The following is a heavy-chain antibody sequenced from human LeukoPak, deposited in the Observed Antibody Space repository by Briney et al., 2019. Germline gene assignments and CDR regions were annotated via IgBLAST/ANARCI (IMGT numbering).Heavy chain of an antibody. D-gene: IGHD2-2*01. V-gene: IGHV4-30-4*08. Sequence: SQTLSLTCTVSGGSISSGDYYWSWIRQPPGKGLEWIGYIYYSGSTYYNPSLKSRVTISVDTSKNQFSLKLSSVTAADTAVYYCARVSEAPAATYSDYWGQGTLVTVSS. CDR3: ARVSEAPAATYSDY. J-gene: IGHJ4*02. CDR1: GGSISSGDYY. CDR2: IYYSGST.